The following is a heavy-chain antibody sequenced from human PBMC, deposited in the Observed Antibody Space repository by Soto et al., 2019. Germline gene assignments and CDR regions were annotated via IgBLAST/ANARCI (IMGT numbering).Heavy chain of an antibody. CDR3: AVSVHF. V-gene: IGHV4-4*02. Sequence: QVQLQESGPGLVNPSGTLSLTCAVYGASINRDNWCTWFRQPPGKGLEWIVDIYHTGTTNYDSSRKSRATISIDEAKNHFSLNLNSVTAAETAVYYCAVSVHFWGPGTLVAVSS. CDR2: IYHTGTT. D-gene: IGHD2-8*01. J-gene: IGHJ4*02. CDR1: GASINRDNW.